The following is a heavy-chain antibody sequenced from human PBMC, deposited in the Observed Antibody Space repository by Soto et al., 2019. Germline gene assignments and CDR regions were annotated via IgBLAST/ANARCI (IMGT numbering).Heavy chain of an antibody. CDR1: GDSFRFSA. CDR2: IIPIFGTA. CDR3: AYSTGSYYTWSDP. J-gene: IGHJ5*02. V-gene: IGHV1-69*06. Sequence: SVKVSCKXSGDSFRFSAISWLRQAPGQGLEWMGGIIPIFGTANYAQRFQGRVTIIADTSTSTAYMELSSLRSEDTAVYYCAYSTGSYYTWSDPWGQGTLVTVSS. D-gene: IGHD1-26*01.